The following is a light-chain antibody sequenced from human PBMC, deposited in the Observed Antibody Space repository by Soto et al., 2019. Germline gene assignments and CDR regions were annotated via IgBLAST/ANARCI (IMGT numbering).Light chain of an antibody. Sequence: QSVLTQPPSASGTPGQRVTSSCSGSSSNIGSNTVKWYQQLPGTAPKLLIYSNNQRPSGVPDRFSGSKSGTSASLAISGLQSEDEADYYCAAWDDSLNGPVFGGGTKLTVL. CDR3: AAWDDSLNGPV. V-gene: IGLV1-44*01. CDR1: SSNIGSNT. CDR2: SNN. J-gene: IGLJ2*01.